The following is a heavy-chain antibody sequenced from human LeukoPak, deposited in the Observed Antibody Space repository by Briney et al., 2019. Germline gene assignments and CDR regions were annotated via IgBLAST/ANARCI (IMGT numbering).Heavy chain of an antibody. CDR1: GFTFSSYE. Sequence: GGSLRLSCAASGFTFSSYEVNWVRQAPGKGLEWVSYISSSGGTIYYADSVKGRFAISRDNAKNSLYLQMNSLRAEDTAVYYCARGVQGIAATTSYWGQGTLVTVSS. CDR3: ARGVQGIAATTSY. V-gene: IGHV3-48*03. D-gene: IGHD1-20*01. J-gene: IGHJ4*02. CDR2: ISSSGGTI.